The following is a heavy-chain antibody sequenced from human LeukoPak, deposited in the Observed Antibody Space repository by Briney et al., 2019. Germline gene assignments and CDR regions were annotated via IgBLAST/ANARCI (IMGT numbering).Heavy chain of an antibody. D-gene: IGHD2-2*01. CDR2: IYYSGST. CDR1: GGSISSGGYY. Sequence: PSQTLSLTCTVSGGSISSGGYYWSWIRQHPGKGLQWIGYIYYSGSTYYNPSFKSRVTISVDTSKNQFSLKLSSVTAADTAVYYRARGLGYCSSTSCYRYYFDYWGQGTLVTVSS. J-gene: IGHJ4*02. CDR3: ARGLGYCSSTSCYRYYFDY. V-gene: IGHV4-31*03.